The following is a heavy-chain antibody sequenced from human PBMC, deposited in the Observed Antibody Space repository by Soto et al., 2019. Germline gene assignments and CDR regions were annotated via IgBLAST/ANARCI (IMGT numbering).Heavy chain of an antibody. J-gene: IGHJ6*03. Sequence: PEETLSLTCTVSGGSISSYYWSWIRQPPGKGLEWIGYIYYSGSTNYNPSLKSRVTISVDTSKNQFSLKLSSVTAADTAVYYCARVEAARPAAYYYYYMDVWGKGTTVTVS. V-gene: IGHV4-59*08. CDR2: IYYSGST. D-gene: IGHD6-6*01. CDR3: ARVEAARPAAYYYYYMDV. CDR1: GGSISSYY.